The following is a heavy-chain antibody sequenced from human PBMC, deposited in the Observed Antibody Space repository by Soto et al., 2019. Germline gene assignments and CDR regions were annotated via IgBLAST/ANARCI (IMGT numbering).Heavy chain of an antibody. J-gene: IGHJ5*02. CDR3: AGDTCGSGRWWFDP. D-gene: IGHD3-10*01. CDR1: GGSFSSCA. Sequence: SVTVACTASGGSFSSCAISWVRQAPGQGLALMGGIIPIFGTANYAQKFQGRFTMTADKSTIIAYMELSSLRSEDTAVYYCAGDTCGSGRWWFDPWGQGTLVTVSS. CDR2: IIPIFGTA. V-gene: IGHV1-69*06.